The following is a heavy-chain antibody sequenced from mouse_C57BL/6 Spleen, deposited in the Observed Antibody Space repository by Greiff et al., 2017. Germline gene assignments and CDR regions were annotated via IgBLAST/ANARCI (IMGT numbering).Heavy chain of an antibody. J-gene: IGHJ2*01. CDR2: IDPSDSYT. CDR1: GYTFTSYW. Sequence: QVQLKQPGAELVMPGASVKLSCKASGYTFTSYWMHWVKQRPGQGLEWIGEIDPSDSYTNYNQKFKGKSTLTVDKSSSTAYMQLSSLTSEDSAVYYCARWGTLYGSSSYYFDYWGQGTTLTVSS. CDR3: ARWGTLYGSSSYYFDY. V-gene: IGHV1-69*01. D-gene: IGHD1-1*01.